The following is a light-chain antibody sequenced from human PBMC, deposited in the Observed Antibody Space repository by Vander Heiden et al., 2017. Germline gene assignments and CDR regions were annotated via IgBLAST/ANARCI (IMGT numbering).Light chain of an antibody. J-gene: IGKJ4*01. CDR2: GAS. Sequence: EIVRAKSAATLSVSPVEIATLSCRAMHSVSSNLAWYQQKPGQAPSLLIYGASTRSTAIPARFSGSGSETEFTLTISSLQSEDFAVYYCQQYNNWPPLTFGGGTKVEIK. CDR1: HSVSSN. CDR3: QQYNNWPPLT. V-gene: IGKV3-15*01.